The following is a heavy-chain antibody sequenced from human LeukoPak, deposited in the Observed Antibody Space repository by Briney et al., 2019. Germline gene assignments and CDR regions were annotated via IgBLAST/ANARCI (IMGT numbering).Heavy chain of an antibody. J-gene: IGHJ4*02. D-gene: IGHD6-6*01. V-gene: IGHV4-31*03. Sequence: SQTLSLTCTVSGGSISSGVYYWSWIRQHPGKGLEWIGYIYYSGSTYYNPSLKSRVTISLDTSKNQFSLKLTSVTAADTAVYYCARLEYSSPSPGSHFDYWGQGTLVTVSS. CDR1: GGSISSGVYY. CDR3: ARLEYSSPSPGSHFDY. CDR2: IYYSGST.